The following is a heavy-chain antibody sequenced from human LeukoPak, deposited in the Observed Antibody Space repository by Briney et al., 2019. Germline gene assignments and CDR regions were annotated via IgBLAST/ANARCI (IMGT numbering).Heavy chain of an antibody. CDR2: ISGSGGST. V-gene: IGHV3-23*01. Sequence: TGGSLRLSCAASGFTFSSYAMSWVRQAPGKGLEWVSAISGSGGSTYYADSVKGRFTISRDNSRNTLYLQMNSLRAEDTAVYYCAKEVYSKSRSGDDAFDIWGQGTMVTVSS. CDR3: AKEVYSKSRSGDDAFDI. D-gene: IGHD4-11*01. CDR1: GFTFSSYA. J-gene: IGHJ3*02.